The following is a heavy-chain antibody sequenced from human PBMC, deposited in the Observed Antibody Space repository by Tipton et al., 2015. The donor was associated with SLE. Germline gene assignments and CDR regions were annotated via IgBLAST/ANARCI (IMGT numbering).Heavy chain of an antibody. D-gene: IGHD2-2*01. CDR3: ARDRAICDSTSCFRSYFDS. V-gene: IGHV4-61*02. J-gene: IGHJ4*02. Sequence: TLSLTCTVAGDSITSDNHFWSWIRQPAGKGLEWIGRIYVSGGTNYNPSLQSRSSISIDTSKSQFSLRLSSVTAADTAVYDCARDRAICDSTSCFRSYFDSWGQGTLVTVSS. CDR1: GDSITSDNHF. CDR2: IYVSGGT.